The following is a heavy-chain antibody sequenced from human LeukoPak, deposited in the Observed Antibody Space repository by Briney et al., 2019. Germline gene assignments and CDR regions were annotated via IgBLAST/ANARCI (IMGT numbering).Heavy chain of an antibody. Sequence: ASVNVSCQATVYTYTRYAMHWVRQAASRGLAWMGWITPSGGTNYPQKFQGRVAITSDTSITTAYMDLIRLTSDDTAVYYCARDRYGDGFAHFDYWGQGALVTVSS. D-gene: IGHD5-24*01. V-gene: IGHV1-2*02. CDR3: ARDRYGDGFAHFDY. CDR1: VYTYTRYA. CDR2: ITPSGGT. J-gene: IGHJ4*02.